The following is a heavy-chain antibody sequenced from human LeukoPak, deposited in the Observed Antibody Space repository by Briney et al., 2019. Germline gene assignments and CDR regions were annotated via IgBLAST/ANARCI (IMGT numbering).Heavy chain of an antibody. CDR1: GGSFSGYY. V-gene: IGHV4-34*01. D-gene: IGHD3-22*01. Sequence: PSETLSLTCAVYGGSFSGYYWSWIRQPPGKGLEWIGEINHSGSTNYNPSLKSRVTISVDTSENQFSLKLSSVTAADTAVYYCARVTMIVVVNWFDPWGQGTLVTVSS. J-gene: IGHJ5*02. CDR3: ARVTMIVVVNWFDP. CDR2: INHSGST.